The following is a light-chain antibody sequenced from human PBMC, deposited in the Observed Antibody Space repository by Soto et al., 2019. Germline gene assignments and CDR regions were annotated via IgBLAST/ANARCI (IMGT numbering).Light chain of an antibody. CDR1: QSLLHITGETF. CDR2: EVS. Sequence: DVVMTQTPLSLSVAPGQPPSISCKSSQSLLHITGETFLFWYLQKPGQSPQLLIYEVSTRVSGVPDRFSGSGSGTDFTLEISRVETDDFGIYYCMQSTQLPPTFGQGTRLGIE. V-gene: IGKV2D-29*02. CDR3: MQSTQLPPT. J-gene: IGKJ5*01.